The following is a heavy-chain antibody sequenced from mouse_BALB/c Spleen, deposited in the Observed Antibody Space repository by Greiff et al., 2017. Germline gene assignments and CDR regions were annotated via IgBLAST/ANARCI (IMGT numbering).Heavy chain of an antibody. CDR2: IDPANGNT. Sequence: EVKLMESGAELVKPGASVKLSCTASGFNITDTYMHWVKQRPEQGLEWIGRIDPANGNTKYDPKFQGKATITADTSSNTAYLQLSSLTSEDTAVYYCARGDWDLDYWGQGTTLTVSS. D-gene: IGHD4-1*01. CDR1: GFNITDTY. V-gene: IGHV14-3*02. J-gene: IGHJ2*01. CDR3: ARGDWDLDY.